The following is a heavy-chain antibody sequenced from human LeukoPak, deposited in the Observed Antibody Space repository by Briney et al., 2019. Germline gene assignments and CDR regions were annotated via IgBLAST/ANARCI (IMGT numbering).Heavy chain of an antibody. CDR1: GFNFSNYD. Sequence: GGSLRLSCATSGFNFSNYDMHWVRQAPGKGLEWVAFMRYDGSNRYYADSVKGRFTISRDNSKNTPYLQMNSLRTEDTAVYYCAKGDYWGQGTLVTVSS. CDR3: AKGDY. V-gene: IGHV3-30*02. CDR2: MRYDGSNR. J-gene: IGHJ4*02.